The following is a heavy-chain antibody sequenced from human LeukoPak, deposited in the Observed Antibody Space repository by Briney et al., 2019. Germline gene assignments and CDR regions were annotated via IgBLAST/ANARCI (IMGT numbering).Heavy chain of an antibody. D-gene: IGHD3-22*01. Sequence: ETEPLTCTASGGSISSSSYYWGRIRQPPGKGLEWIGSIYYSGSTYYNPSLKSRVTISVDTSKNQFSLKLSSVTAADTAVYYCARQGDYYEPGRYFDYCGDRNLVSASS. V-gene: IGHV4-39*01. J-gene: IGHJ4*01. CDR1: GGSISSSSYY. CDR2: IYYSGST. CDR3: ARQGDYYEPGRYFDY.